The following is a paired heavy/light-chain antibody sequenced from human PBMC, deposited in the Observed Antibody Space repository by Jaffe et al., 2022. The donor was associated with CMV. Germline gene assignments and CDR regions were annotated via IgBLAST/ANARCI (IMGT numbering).Heavy chain of an antibody. CDR1: GGSLSSSNW. J-gene: IGHJ5*02. CDR2: IYHSGST. V-gene: IGHV4-4*02. CDR3: VRDGGQYYGSGSYYYWFDR. D-gene: IGHD3-10*01. Sequence: QVQLQESGPGLVKPSGTLSLTCVVSGGSLSSSNWWSWVRQPPGRGLEWIGEIYHSGSTNYNPSLKSRVTMSVDKSKNQFSLKLTSVTAADTAVYYCVRDGGQYYGSGSYYYWFDRWGQGTLVTVSS.
Light chain of an antibody. V-gene: IGKV1-39*01. Sequence: DIQMTQSPSSLSASVGDRVTITCRASQTIVNYLNWYQQKPGKAPKFLIYAASNLQSGVPSRFSGSGSGTDFTLTISSLQPEDFATYYCQQSYTTPRTFGPGTKVEIK. CDR1: QTIVNY. CDR2: AAS. CDR3: QQSYTTPRT. J-gene: IGKJ1*01.